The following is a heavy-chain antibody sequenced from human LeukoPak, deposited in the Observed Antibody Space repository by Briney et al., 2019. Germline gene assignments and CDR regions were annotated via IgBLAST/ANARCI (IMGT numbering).Heavy chain of an antibody. D-gene: IGHD4-23*01. V-gene: IGHV3-7*03. Sequence: GGSLRLSCAASGFTFSSYWMSWVRQAPGEGLEWVAKINQDGTEKAYVDSVRGRFTISRDNAKNSLFLQMNSLRAEDTAVYYCAKPEDYGGNFYFDYWGQGTLVTVSS. CDR3: AKPEDYGGNFYFDY. CDR2: INQDGTEK. CDR1: GFTFSSYW. J-gene: IGHJ4*02.